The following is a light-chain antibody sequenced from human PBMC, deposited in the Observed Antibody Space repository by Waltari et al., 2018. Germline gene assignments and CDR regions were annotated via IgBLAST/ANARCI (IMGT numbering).Light chain of an antibody. V-gene: IGKV1-5*03. Sequence: TLSASVGDRVTITCRASQSLNNWLAWFQQKPGKAPKVLIYKASILESGVPSRFSGSVSGTEFTLTISSLQPDDFGSYYCQQYQKSPWTFGQGTKVEIK. CDR1: QSLNNW. J-gene: IGKJ1*01. CDR3: QQYQKSPWT. CDR2: KAS.